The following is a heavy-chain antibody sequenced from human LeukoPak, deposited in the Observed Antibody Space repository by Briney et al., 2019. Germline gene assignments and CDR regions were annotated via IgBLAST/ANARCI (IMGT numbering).Heavy chain of an antibody. J-gene: IGHJ4*02. CDR1: GFTFRNYA. Sequence: HPGGSLRLSCAASGFTFRNYAMSWVRQAPGKGLEWVSGIVDSGDSTRYGDSVKGRFTISRDNSKNTLYLQMNSLRAADTAVYYCAKGLTTFDYWGQGTLVTVSS. D-gene: IGHD4-17*01. CDR2: IVDSGDST. V-gene: IGHV3-23*01. CDR3: AKGLTTFDY.